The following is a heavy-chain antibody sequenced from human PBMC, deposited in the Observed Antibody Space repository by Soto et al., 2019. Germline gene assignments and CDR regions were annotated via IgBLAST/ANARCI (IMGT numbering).Heavy chain of an antibody. D-gene: IGHD3-10*02. CDR2: ISGYNGDT. V-gene: IGHV1-18*01. Sequence: ASVKVSCKASGYTFTRYGITWVRQAPGQGLEWMGWISGYNGDTNYAQKFQDRVSMTIDTSTGTAYMELRSLTSDDTAIYYCAKIGQHPDYQYVQAFSGQGSKDTVSS. CDR3: AKIGQHPDYQYVQAF. J-gene: IGHJ6*02. CDR1: GYTFTRYG.